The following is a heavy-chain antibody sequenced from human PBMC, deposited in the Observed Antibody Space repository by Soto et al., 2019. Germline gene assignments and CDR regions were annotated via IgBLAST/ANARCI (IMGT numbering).Heavy chain of an antibody. CDR1: RFTFSSYE. Sequence: PAGSLRLSCAASRFTFSSYEMNWVRQAPGKGLEWVSYISSSGSTIYYADSVKGRFTISRDNAKNSLYLQMNSLRAEDTAVYYCARGQYSSGGGYFDYWGQETLVTVSS. J-gene: IGHJ4*02. CDR3: ARGQYSSGGGYFDY. CDR2: ISSSGSTI. V-gene: IGHV3-48*03. D-gene: IGHD6-19*01.